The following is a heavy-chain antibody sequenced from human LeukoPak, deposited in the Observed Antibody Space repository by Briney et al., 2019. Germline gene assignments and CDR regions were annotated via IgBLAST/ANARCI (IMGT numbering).Heavy chain of an antibody. Sequence: GGSLRLSCAAPGFTFNNYAVTWVRQAPGRGLEWVSTINPRGSNTYYADSVKGRFTISRDSSKNTLYLQMKSLRAEDTAVYYCAKRGMAVCVFDLWGQGTLVTVSS. D-gene: IGHD2-8*01. J-gene: IGHJ4*02. CDR3: AKRGMAVCVFDL. CDR1: GFTFNNYA. CDR2: INPRGSNT. V-gene: IGHV3-23*01.